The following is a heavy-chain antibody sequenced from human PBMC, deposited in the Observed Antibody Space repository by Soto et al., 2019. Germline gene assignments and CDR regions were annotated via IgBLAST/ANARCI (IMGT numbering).Heavy chain of an antibody. Sequence: QITLKESGPTLVKPAQILTLTCTFSGFSLSTTGVAVGWIRQPPGKALEWLALIYWDDDKRYSPSLKSRLTTTTDTSENQVVLRMNNMDPVDTATYYCAHRSTSPYYYDGSDYPHVFDIWGQGTMVTVSS. V-gene: IGHV2-5*02. CDR2: IYWDDDK. CDR1: GFSLSTTGVA. J-gene: IGHJ3*02. CDR3: AHRSTSPYYYDGSDYPHVFDI. D-gene: IGHD3-22*01.